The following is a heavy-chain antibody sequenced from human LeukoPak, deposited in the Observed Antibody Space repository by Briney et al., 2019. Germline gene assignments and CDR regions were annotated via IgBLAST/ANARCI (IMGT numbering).Heavy chain of an antibody. D-gene: IGHD1-1*01. CDR3: ARRPGLERYYFDY. CDR1: GFTFSNYW. J-gene: IGHJ4*02. CDR2: ISGSGGST. Sequence: GGSLRLSCAASGFTFSNYWMSWVRQAPGKGLEWVSTISGSGGSTYYADSVKGRFTISRDNSKNTLYLQMNSLRAEDTALYYCARRPGLERYYFDYWGQGTLVTVSS. V-gene: IGHV3-23*01.